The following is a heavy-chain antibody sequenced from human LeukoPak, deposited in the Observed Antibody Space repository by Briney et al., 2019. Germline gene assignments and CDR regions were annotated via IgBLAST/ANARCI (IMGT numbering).Heavy chain of an antibody. J-gene: IGHJ4*02. CDR1: GYSFTSYW. D-gene: IGHD6-19*01. Sequence: GESLKISCKGSGYSFTSYWIGWVRQMPGKGLEWMGIVYPGNSAARHGPSFQGQVTISADKSINTAYLQWSSLKASDTAIYYCAISTTVAGTVHYFDYWGQGTLVTVSS. CDR2: VYPGNSAA. V-gene: IGHV5-51*01. CDR3: AISTTVAGTVHYFDY.